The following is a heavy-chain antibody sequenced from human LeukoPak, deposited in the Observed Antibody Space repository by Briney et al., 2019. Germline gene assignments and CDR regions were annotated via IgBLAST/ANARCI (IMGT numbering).Heavy chain of an antibody. D-gene: IGHD3-3*01. CDR3: ARLAPYDFWSGFYDY. Sequence: SETLSLTCAVYGGSFSGYYWSWIRQPPGKGLEWIGYIYYSGSTNYNPSLKSRVTISVDTSKNQFSLKLSSVTAADTAVYYCARLAPYDFWSGFYDYWGQGTLVTVSS. CDR2: IYYSGST. V-gene: IGHV4-59*08. J-gene: IGHJ4*02. CDR1: GGSFSGYY.